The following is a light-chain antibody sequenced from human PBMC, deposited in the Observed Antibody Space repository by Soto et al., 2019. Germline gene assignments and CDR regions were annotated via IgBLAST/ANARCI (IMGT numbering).Light chain of an antibody. J-gene: IGKJ1*01. V-gene: IGKV3-15*01. CDR2: GAS. CDR3: QQYNNWPPWT. Sequence: EIVMTQSPATLSVSPGERATLSCRASQSVSSNLAWYQQKPGQAPRLLIYGASTRATGIPARFSGSGSGTEFTLTISSLPSEDFAVYYCQQYNNWPPWTSGQGTQVEIK. CDR1: QSVSSN.